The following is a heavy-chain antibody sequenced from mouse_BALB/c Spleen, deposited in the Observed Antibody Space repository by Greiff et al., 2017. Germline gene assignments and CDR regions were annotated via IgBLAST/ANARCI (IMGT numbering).Heavy chain of an antibody. Sequence: DVLLVESGGGLVQPGGSRKLSCAASGFTFSSFGMHWVRQAPEKGLEWVAYISSGSSTIYYADTVKGRFTISRDNPKNTLFLQMTSLRSEDTAMYYSARRAVGDYEDYYAMDYWGQGTSVTVSS. V-gene: IGHV5-17*02. J-gene: IGHJ4*01. CDR1: GFTFSSFG. CDR3: ARRAVGDYEDYYAMDY. D-gene: IGHD2-13*01. CDR2: ISSGSSTI.